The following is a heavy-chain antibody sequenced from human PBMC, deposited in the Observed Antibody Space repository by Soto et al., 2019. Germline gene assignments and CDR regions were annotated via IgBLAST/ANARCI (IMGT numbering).Heavy chain of an antibody. J-gene: IGHJ4*02. Sequence: QVQLVQSGAEVKKAGASVKVSCTASGYTFTGYYIHWVRQAPGQGLEWMGWINPDSGGTDYAPKFQGWVTMTRDTSISTADLDLSRLKSDDTAVYYCARQGSVRSVYDPFDHWEQGTLVTVSS. CDR3: ARQGSVRSVYDPFDH. CDR2: INPDSGGT. D-gene: IGHD5-12*01. V-gene: IGHV1-2*04. CDR1: GYTFTGYY.